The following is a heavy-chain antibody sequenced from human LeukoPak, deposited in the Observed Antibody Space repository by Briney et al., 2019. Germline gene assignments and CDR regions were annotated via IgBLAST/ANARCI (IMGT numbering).Heavy chain of an antibody. Sequence: GGSLRLSCAASGFTFSSYSMNWVRQAPGKGLEWVSSISSSSYIYYADSVKGRFTISRDNAKNSLYLQMNSLRAEDTAVYYCARDRGAVAAEYYFDYWGQGTLVTVSS. CDR1: GFTFSSYS. CDR3: ARDRGAVAAEYYFDY. CDR2: ISSSSYI. D-gene: IGHD6-19*01. J-gene: IGHJ4*02. V-gene: IGHV3-21*01.